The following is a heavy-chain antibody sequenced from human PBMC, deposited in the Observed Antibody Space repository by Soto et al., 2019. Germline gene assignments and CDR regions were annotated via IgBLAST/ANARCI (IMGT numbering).Heavy chain of an antibody. J-gene: IGHJ6*02. CDR1: GGSFNIYT. Sequence: QGQLVQSGAEVKKPGSSVKVSCQASGGSFNIYTINWVRQAPGQGLEWMGGVLPIFGTTNYAQKFQGRVTITSDTAASTPYMDLTSLTSGHTAVYYCARTRVFSALDVWGQGATVSVSS. CDR2: VLPIFGTT. V-gene: IGHV1-69*06. CDR3: ARTRVFSALDV.